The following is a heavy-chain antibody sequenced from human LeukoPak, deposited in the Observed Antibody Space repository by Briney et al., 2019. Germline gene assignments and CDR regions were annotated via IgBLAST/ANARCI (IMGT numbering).Heavy chain of an antibody. CDR1: GGSISSGGYY. J-gene: IGHJ4*02. D-gene: IGHD2-15*01. V-gene: IGHV4-31*03. Sequence: SETLSLTCTVSGGSISSGGYYRSWIRQHPGKGLEWIGYIYYSGSTYYNPSLKSRVTISVDTSKNQFSLKLSSVTAADTAVYYCARDGCSGGGCYIDYWGQGTLVTVSS. CDR3: ARDGCSGGGCYIDY. CDR2: IYYSGST.